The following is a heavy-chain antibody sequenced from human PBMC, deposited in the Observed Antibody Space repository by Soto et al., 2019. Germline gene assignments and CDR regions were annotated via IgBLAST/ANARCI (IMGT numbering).Heavy chain of an antibody. V-gene: IGHV4-31*03. D-gene: IGHD2-15*01. J-gene: IGHJ5*02. CDR1: GGSISSGGYY. CDR2: IYYSGST. CDR3: ARETRILYSQNWFDP. Sequence: QVQLQESGPGLVKPSQTLSLTCTVSGGSISSGGYYWSWIRQHPGKGLEWIGYIYYSGSTYYNPSLKARLTISVDTSKNQFSLKLISVTAADTAVYYCARETRILYSQNWFDPWGQGTLVTVSS.